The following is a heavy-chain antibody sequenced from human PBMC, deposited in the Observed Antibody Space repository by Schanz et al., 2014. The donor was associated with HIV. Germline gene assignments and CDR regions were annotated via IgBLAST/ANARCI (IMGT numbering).Heavy chain of an antibody. CDR1: GDGFTTRT. V-gene: IGHV1-69*01. Sequence: QVQLVQSGAEVKKPGSSVKVSCTASGDGFTTRTISWLRQAPGHALEWMGGIIPIFGAAKNAPKFQGRVTITADESTSTAYMELTGLNPEDTAIYYCAKARNSALPYWGQGGLVTVSS. D-gene: IGHD4-4*01. CDR3: AKARNSALPY. CDR2: IIPIFGAA. J-gene: IGHJ4*02.